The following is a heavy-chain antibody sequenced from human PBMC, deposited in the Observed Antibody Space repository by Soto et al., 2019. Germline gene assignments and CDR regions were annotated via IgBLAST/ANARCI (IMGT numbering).Heavy chain of an antibody. CDR3: TRGLQLSYGSGTFTPS. CDR1: GFTFSGSA. CDR2: IRSKANSYAT. V-gene: IGHV3-73*01. J-gene: IGHJ5*02. Sequence: GGSLRLSCAASGFTFSGSAMHWVRQASGKGLEWVGRIRSKANSYATAYAASVKGRFTISRDDSKNTAYLQMNSLKTEDTAVYYCTRGLQLSYGSGTFTPSWGQGTLVTVSS. D-gene: IGHD3-10*01.